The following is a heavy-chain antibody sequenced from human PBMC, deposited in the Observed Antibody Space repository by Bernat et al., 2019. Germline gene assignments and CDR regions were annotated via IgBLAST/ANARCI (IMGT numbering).Heavy chain of an antibody. D-gene: IGHD3-22*01. Sequence: QVQLMESGGGVVQPGRSLRLSCAASGFTFSSYGMHWVRQAPGKGLEWVAVISYDGSNKYYADSVKGRFTISRDNSKNTLYLQMNSLRAEDTAVYYCASNGYYYDSSGYSNYYYGMDVWGQGTTVTVSS. CDR2: ISYDGSNK. CDR1: GFTFSSYG. V-gene: IGHV3-30*03. CDR3: ASNGYYYDSSGYSNYYYGMDV. J-gene: IGHJ6*02.